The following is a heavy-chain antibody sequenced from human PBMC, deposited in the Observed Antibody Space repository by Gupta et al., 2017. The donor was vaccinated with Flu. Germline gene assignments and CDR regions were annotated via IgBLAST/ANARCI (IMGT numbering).Heavy chain of an antibody. Sequence: EVQLLESGGGLVQPGGSLRLSCAASGFTFSNYAINWVRQAPGKGLEWVSAISDGGGNTFYADSVRGRFVISRDNSKNTVYLQMNSLRAEDTAVYYCAKDFGPGSYYDPAYFDYWGQGTLVIVSS. D-gene: IGHD3-10*01. CDR1: GFTFSNYA. J-gene: IGHJ4*02. CDR3: AKDFGPGSYYDPAYFDY. V-gene: IGHV3-23*01. CDR2: ISDGGGNT.